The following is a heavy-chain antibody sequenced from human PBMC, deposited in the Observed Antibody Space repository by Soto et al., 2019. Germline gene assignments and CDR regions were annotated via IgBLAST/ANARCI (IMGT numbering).Heavy chain of an antibody. CDR2: INHSGST. CDR1: GGSFSGYY. CDR3: ARGQRITMVRGVPGLDY. Sequence: SETLSLTCAVYGGSFSGYYWSWIRQPPGKGLEWIGEINHSGSTNYNPSLKSRVTISVDTSKNQFSLKLCSVTAADTAVYYCARGQRITMVRGVPGLDYWGQGTLVTVSS. V-gene: IGHV4-34*01. J-gene: IGHJ4*02. D-gene: IGHD3-10*01.